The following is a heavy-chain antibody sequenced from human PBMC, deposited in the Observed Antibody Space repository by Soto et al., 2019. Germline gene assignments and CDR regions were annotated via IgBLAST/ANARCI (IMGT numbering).Heavy chain of an antibody. D-gene: IGHD3-10*01. CDR3: AKKVNSGSGSKYVEY. CDR1: GFTFSSYS. J-gene: IGHJ4*02. Sequence: PGGSLRLSCAASGFTFSSYSMSWVRQAPGKGLEWVSGFRGSGDDGTTYYADSVKGRFTISRDNSKNMLFLQMNSLRAEDTAIYYCAKKVNSGSGSKYVEYRGQGTLVT. V-gene: IGHV3-23*01. CDR2: FRGSGDDGTT.